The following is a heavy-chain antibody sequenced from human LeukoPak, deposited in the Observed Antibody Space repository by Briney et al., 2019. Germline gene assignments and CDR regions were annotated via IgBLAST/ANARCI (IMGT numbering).Heavy chain of an antibody. CDR3: ARETQDYYGSGSYYLLFDY. J-gene: IGHJ4*02. CDR1: GFTFSSYA. D-gene: IGHD3-10*01. CDR2: ISYDGSNK. Sequence: PGGSLRLSCAASGFTFSSYAMHWVRQAPGKGLEWVAVISYDGSNKYYANSVKGRFTISRDNSKNTLYLQMNSLRAEDTAVYYCARETQDYYGSGSYYLLFDYWGQGTLVTVSS. V-gene: IGHV3-30-3*01.